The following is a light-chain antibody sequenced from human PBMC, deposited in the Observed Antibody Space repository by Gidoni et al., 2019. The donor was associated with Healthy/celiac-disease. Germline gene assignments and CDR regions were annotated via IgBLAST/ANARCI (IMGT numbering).Light chain of an antibody. CDR1: QSISSW. V-gene: IGKV1-5*03. J-gene: IGKJ2*01. CDR3: QQYNSYPYT. CDR2: KAS. Sequence: DIQMTQSPPTLSASVRDRVPITCRASQSISSWLAWYQQKPGKAPKLLIYKASSLESGVPSRFSGSGSGTEFTLTISSLQPDDFATYYCQQYNSYPYTFGQGTKLEIK.